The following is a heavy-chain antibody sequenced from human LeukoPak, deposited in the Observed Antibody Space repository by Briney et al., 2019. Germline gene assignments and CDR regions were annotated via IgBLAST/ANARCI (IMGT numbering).Heavy chain of an antibody. CDR2: IIPIFGTA. D-gene: IGHD2-15*01. CDR1: GGTFSSYA. CDR3: ALGVEGPFDY. V-gene: IGHV1-69*06. Sequence: ASVKVSCKASGGTFSSYAISWVRQAPGQGLEWMGGIIPIFGTANYAQKFQGRVTITADKSTSTAYTELSSLRSEDTAVYYCALGVEGPFDYWGQGTLVTVSS. J-gene: IGHJ4*02.